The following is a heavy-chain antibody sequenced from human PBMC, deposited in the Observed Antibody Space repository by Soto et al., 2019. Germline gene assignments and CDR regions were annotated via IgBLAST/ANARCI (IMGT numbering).Heavy chain of an antibody. CDR3: ARGAPINWNLYYFDY. D-gene: IGHD1-20*01. J-gene: IGHJ4*02. CDR2: INPNSGGT. V-gene: IGHV1-2*02. Sequence: GASVKVSCKASGYTFTGYYMHWVRQAPGQGLEWMGWINPNSGGTNYAQKFQGRVTMTRDTSISTAYMELSRLRSDDTAVYYCARGAPINWNLYYFDYWGQGTLVTVSS. CDR1: GYTFTGYY.